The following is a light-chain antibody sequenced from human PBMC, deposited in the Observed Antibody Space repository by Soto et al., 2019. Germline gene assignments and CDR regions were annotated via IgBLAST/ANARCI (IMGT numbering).Light chain of an antibody. Sequence: EIVLTQSPGTLSWSPGARATLSCRASQSVDRNYLAWYQHKPGQAPRLLIYGASTRATGIPDRFSGSGSGTDFTLTISRLEPEDFAVYYCHQYGLSPPYTFGPGTKVDIK. CDR1: QSVDRNY. CDR3: HQYGLSPPYT. J-gene: IGKJ3*01. V-gene: IGKV3-20*01. CDR2: GAS.